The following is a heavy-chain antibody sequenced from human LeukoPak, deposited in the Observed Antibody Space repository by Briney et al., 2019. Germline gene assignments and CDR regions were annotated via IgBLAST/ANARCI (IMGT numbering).Heavy chain of an antibody. Sequence: GESLKISCKGSGYSFTTYWIGWVRQMPGKGLEWMGIIYPGDSDIKYSPSFEGQVTISADKSISTAYLQWSSLKASDTAMYYCARGEHSAFDIWGQGTMVTVSS. CDR2: IYPGDSDI. J-gene: IGHJ3*02. V-gene: IGHV5-51*01. CDR3: ARGEHSAFDI. CDR1: GYSFTTYW. D-gene: IGHD1-26*01.